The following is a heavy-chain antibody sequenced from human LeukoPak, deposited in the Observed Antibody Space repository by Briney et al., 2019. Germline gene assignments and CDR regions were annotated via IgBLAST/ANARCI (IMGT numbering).Heavy chain of an antibody. V-gene: IGHV4-34*01. CDR1: GGSFSGYY. J-gene: IGHJ5*02. D-gene: IGHD5-18*01. CDR2: INHSGST. CDR3: ARCHKDTICGYGKALTFDP. Sequence: SETLSLTCAVYGGSFSGYYWSWIRQPPGKGLEWIGEINHSGSTNYNPSLKSRVTISVDTSKNQFSLKLSSVTAADTAVYYCARCHKDTICGYGKALTFDPWGQGTLVTVSS.